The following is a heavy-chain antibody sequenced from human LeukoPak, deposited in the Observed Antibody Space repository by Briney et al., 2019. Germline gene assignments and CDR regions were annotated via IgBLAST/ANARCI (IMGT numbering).Heavy chain of an antibody. Sequence: GGSLRLSCAASGFTFSSYSMNWVRQAPGKGLGWVSSISSSSSYIYYADSVKGRFTISRDNAKNSLYLQMNSLRAEDTAVYYCARELATPFNYYGMDVWGQGTTVTVSS. CDR1: GFTFSSYS. J-gene: IGHJ6*02. CDR2: ISSSSSYI. CDR3: ARELATPFNYYGMDV. D-gene: IGHD3-3*02. V-gene: IGHV3-21*01.